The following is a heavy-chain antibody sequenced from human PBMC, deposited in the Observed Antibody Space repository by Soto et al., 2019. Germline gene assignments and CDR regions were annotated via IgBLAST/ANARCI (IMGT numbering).Heavy chain of an antibody. D-gene: IGHD1-1*01. CDR3: ATVGRRAGYNSPRGAYFDY. V-gene: IGHV1-24*01. Sequence: QVQLVQCGAEVKKPGASVKVSCKVSGYTLTELSMHWVRHAAAKGLEWMGGFDPEDGETIYAQKFQGRVTMTEDTSVDTAYMELSSLSSEDSAVYYCATVGRRAGYNSPRGAYFDYWGQEPWSPSPQ. J-gene: IGHJ4*01. CDR2: FDPEDGET. CDR1: GYTLTELS.